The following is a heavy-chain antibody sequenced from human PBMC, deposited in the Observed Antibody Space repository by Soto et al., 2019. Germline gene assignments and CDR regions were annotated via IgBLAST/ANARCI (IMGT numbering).Heavy chain of an antibody. D-gene: IGHD3-22*01. CDR2: ITPSSAV. V-gene: IGHV3-48*01. Sequence: SGGSLRLSCVASGFTFGYHSMNWIRQAPGKGLEWISYITPSSAVVYADSVKGRFAISRDNAKSSVYLQMSSLRSEETAVYYCAAENYYDSSGYPLLDYWGQGTLVTVSS. CDR1: GFTFGYHS. CDR3: AAENYYDSSGYPLLDY. J-gene: IGHJ4*02.